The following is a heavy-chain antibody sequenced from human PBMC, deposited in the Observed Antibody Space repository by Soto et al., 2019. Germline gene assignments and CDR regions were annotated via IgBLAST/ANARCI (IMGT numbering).Heavy chain of an antibody. CDR2: ISYDGSNK. V-gene: IGHV3-30-3*01. CDR3: ARGGSSSPAFDY. Sequence: GGSLRLSCAASGFTFSSYAMHWVRQAPGKGLEWVAVISYDGSNKYYADSVKGRFTISRDNSKNTLYLQMNSLRAEDTAVYYCARGGSSSPAFDYWGQGTLVTVSS. J-gene: IGHJ4*02. D-gene: IGHD6-13*01. CDR1: GFTFSSYA.